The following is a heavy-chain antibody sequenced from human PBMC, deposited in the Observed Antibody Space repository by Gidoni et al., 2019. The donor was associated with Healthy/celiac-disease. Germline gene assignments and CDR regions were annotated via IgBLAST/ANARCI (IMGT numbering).Heavy chain of an antibody. J-gene: IGHJ3*02. D-gene: IGHD3-9*01. V-gene: IGHV3-74*01. Sequence: EVQLVESGGGLVQPGGSLRLSCAASGFTFSSYWMHWVRQAPGKGLVWVSRINSDGSSTSYADSVKGRFTISRDNAKNTLYLQMNSLRAEDTAVYYCASMYYDILTGYYKDAFDIWGQGTMVTVSS. CDR2: INSDGSST. CDR3: ASMYYDILTGYYKDAFDI. CDR1: GFTFSSYW.